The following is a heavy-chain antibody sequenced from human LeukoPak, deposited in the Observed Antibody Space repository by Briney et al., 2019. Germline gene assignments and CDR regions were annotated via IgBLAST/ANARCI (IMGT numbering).Heavy chain of an antibody. CDR2: ISSSGSTI. D-gene: IGHD6-19*01. CDR3: ARVSPIAVAGPTLFDY. V-gene: IGHV3-11*01. J-gene: IGHJ4*02. Sequence: GGSLRLSCAASGFTFSDYYMSWIRQAPGKGLEWVPYISSSGSTIYYADSVKGRFTISSDNAKNSLYLQMNSLRAEDTAVYYCARVSPIAVAGPTLFDYWGQGTLVTVSS. CDR1: GFTFSDYY.